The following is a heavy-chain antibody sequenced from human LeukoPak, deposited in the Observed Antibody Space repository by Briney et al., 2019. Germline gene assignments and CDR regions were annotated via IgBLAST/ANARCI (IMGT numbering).Heavy chain of an antibody. V-gene: IGHV3-74*03. CDR3: VRLYYEYNVYDRHFDF. CDR2: ISDDGSIT. CDR1: GFTFSRDW. Sequence: GGSLRLSCAASGFTFSRDWMHWVRQAPGKGLVWVSRISDDGSITTYADSVQGRFTISRDNATSTVFLQMNSLRVEDTAVYFCVRLYYEYNVYDRHFDFWGQGILVTVSS. J-gene: IGHJ4*02. D-gene: IGHD5/OR15-5a*01.